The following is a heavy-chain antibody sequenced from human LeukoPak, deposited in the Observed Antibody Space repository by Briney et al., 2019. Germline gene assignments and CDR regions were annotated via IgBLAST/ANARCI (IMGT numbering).Heavy chain of an antibody. D-gene: IGHD3-10*01. J-gene: IGHJ4*02. Sequence: SETLSLTCTVSGGSISSYYWSWIRQPPGKGLEWIENIYYSGSTNYNPSLKSRVTTSVDTSKNQFSLNLSSVTAADTAIYYCARSSEQPGYFDYWGQGILVTVPS. CDR1: GGSISSYY. V-gene: IGHV4-59*01. CDR2: IYYSGST. CDR3: ARSSEQPGYFDY.